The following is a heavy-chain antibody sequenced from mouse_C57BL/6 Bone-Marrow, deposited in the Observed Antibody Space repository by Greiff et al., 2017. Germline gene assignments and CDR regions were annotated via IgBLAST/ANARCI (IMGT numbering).Heavy chain of an antibody. CDR3: ARENYGNGFAY. J-gene: IGHJ3*01. V-gene: IGHV7-1*01. Sequence: EVKLVESGGGLVQSGRSLRLSCATSGFTFSDFYMEWVRQAPGKGLEWIAASRNKANDDTTEYSASVKGRFIVSRDTSQSILYLQMNALRAEDTAIYYCARENYGNGFAYWGQGTLVTVSA. CDR1: GFTFSDFY. D-gene: IGHD2-1*01. CDR2: SRNKANDDTT.